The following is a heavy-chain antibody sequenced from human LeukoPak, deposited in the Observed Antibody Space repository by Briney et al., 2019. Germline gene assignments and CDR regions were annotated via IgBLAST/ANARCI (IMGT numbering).Heavy chain of an antibody. J-gene: IGHJ4*02. CDR2: ISGSGGST. CDR3: AKGQRGDSHPPY. V-gene: IGHV3-23*01. D-gene: IGHD5-18*01. CDR1: GFTFSTYV. Sequence: QPGGSLRLSCAASGFTFSTYVMTWVRQAPGKGLEWVSSISGSGGSTYYADSVKGRFTISRDNSKNTLYLQMNSLRAEDTAVYYCAKGQRGDSHPPYWGQGTLVTVSS.